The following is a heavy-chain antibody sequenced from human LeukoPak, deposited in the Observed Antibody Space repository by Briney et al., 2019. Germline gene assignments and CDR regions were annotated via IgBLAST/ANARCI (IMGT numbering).Heavy chain of an antibody. Sequence: GGSLRLSCAASGFTVSSNYMSWVRQAPGKGLGWVSVIYSGGSTYYADSVKGRFTISRDNSKNTLYLQMNSLRAEDTAVYFCARDLWTGDTDYWGQGTLVTVSS. D-gene: IGHD3/OR15-3a*01. CDR3: ARDLWTGDTDY. J-gene: IGHJ4*02. V-gene: IGHV3-53*01. CDR1: GFTVSSNY. CDR2: IYSGGST.